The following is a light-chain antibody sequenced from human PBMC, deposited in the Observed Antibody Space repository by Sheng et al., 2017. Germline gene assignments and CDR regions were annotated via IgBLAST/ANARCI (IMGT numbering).Light chain of an antibody. CDR1: QSVSSN. Sequence: EIVMTQSPATLSLSPGERATLSCRASQSVSSNVAWYQQKPGLAPRLLIYDASNRATGIPARFSGSGSGTDFTLTISSLEPEDFAVYYCQYRGTFGPGTTVDV. CDR3: QYRGT. V-gene: IGKV3-11*01. J-gene: IGKJ3*01. CDR2: DAS.